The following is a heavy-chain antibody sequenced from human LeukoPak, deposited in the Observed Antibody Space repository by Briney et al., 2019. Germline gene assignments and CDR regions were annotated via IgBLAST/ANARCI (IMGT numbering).Heavy chain of an antibody. V-gene: IGHV4-39*07. Sequence: SETLSLTCTVSGGSISSSSYYWGWIRQPPGKGLEWIGSIYYSGSTYYNPSLKSRVTISVDTSKNQFSLKLSSVTAADTAVYYCARDLVIAVAGGGYYYYGMDVWGQGTTVTVSS. J-gene: IGHJ6*02. CDR3: ARDLVIAVAGGGYYYYGMDV. CDR2: IYYSGST. CDR1: GGSISSSSYY. D-gene: IGHD6-19*01.